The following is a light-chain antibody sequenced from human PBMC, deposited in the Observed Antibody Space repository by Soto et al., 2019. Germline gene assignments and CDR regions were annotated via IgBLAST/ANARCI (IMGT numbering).Light chain of an antibody. CDR2: GAS. V-gene: IGKV3-20*01. Sequence: EIVLTQSPGTLSLSPGERATRSCRASQSVSSSYLAWYQQKPGQAPRLLIYGASSRATGIPDRFSGSGSGTDFTLTISRLEPEDFAVYYCQQYGSSTGFGQGTKVEIK. CDR3: QQYGSSTG. J-gene: IGKJ1*01. CDR1: QSVSSSY.